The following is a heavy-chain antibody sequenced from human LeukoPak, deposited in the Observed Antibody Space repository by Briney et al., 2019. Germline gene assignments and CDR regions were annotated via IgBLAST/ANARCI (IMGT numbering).Heavy chain of an antibody. Sequence: GESLKISCKGSGYSFTSYRIGWVRQMPGKGLEWMGIIYPGDSDTRYSPSFQGQVTISADKSICTAYLQWSSLKASDTAMYYCATASHYYDSSGYSAFDYWGQGTLVTVSS. CDR1: GYSFTSYR. CDR3: ATASHYYDSSGYSAFDY. CDR2: IYPGDSDT. V-gene: IGHV5-51*01. J-gene: IGHJ4*02. D-gene: IGHD3-22*01.